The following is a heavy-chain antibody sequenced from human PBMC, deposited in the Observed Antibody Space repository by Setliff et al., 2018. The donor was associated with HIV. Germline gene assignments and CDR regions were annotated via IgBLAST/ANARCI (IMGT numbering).Heavy chain of an antibody. CDR2: IYSGGSTT. V-gene: IGHV3-23*03. CDR3: ARGRGRLGAPTAGDFDS. D-gene: IGHD1-26*01. Sequence: LRLSCAASGFTFSSYGMSWVRQAPGKGLEWVSFIYSGGSTTYYADTVKGRFTISRDNSKNTLYLQMNSLRAEDTAVYFCARGRGRLGAPTAGDFDSWGQGKLVTVSS. J-gene: IGHJ4*02. CDR1: GFTFSSYG.